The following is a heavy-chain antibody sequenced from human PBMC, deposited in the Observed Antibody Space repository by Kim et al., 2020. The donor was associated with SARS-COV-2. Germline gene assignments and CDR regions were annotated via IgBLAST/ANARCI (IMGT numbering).Heavy chain of an antibody. D-gene: IGHD3-16*01. CDR3: GTNGGYLFDK. Sequence: SEQFEVDSVKGRFTISRDKAKNSLYLQMSSRRAEDTALYYCGTNGGYLFDKWGQGTLVAVSS. CDR2: SEQ. V-gene: IGHV3-7*01. J-gene: IGHJ4*02.